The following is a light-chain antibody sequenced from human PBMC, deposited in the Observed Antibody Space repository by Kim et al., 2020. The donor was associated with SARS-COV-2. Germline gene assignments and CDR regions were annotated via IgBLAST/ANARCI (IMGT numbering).Light chain of an antibody. V-gene: IGLV2-14*04. CDR2: DVS. CDR1: SSDVGGYNY. J-gene: IGLJ2*01. Sequence: GRSITISCTGTSSDVGGYNYVSWYQQHPGKAPKLMIYDVSKRPSGVSNRFSGSKSGNTASLTSSGLQAEDEADYYCSSYTSSSTLVFGGGTKLTVL. CDR3: SSYTSSSTLV.